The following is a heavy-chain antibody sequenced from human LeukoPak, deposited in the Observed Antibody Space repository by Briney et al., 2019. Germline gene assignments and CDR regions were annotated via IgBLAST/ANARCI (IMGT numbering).Heavy chain of an antibody. CDR2: ISYSGST. V-gene: IGHV4-39*01. Sequence: SETLSLTCTVSGGSISSSSLYWGWIRQPPGKGLEWIGSISYSGSTYYNPSLKSRVTISVDTSKNQFSLRLNSVTAPDTAMYYCARHGWNFPSGTYYTFDPWGQGTLVTVSS. D-gene: IGHD3-10*01. J-gene: IGHJ5*02. CDR1: GGSISSSSLY. CDR3: ARHGWNFPSGTYYTFDP.